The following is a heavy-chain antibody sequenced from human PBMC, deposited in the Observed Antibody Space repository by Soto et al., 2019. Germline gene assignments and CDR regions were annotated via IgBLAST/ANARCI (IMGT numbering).Heavy chain of an antibody. CDR2: IYPGDSDT. V-gene: IGHV5-51*01. J-gene: IGHJ2*01. Sequence: GESLKISCKGSGYSFTSYWIGWVRQMPGKGLEWMGIIYPGDSDTRYSPSFQGQVTISADKSISTAYLQWSSLKASDTAMYYCARPPSERYSSGWYWYFDLWGRGTLVTVSS. CDR1: GYSFTSYW. CDR3: ARPPSERYSSGWYWYFDL. D-gene: IGHD6-19*01.